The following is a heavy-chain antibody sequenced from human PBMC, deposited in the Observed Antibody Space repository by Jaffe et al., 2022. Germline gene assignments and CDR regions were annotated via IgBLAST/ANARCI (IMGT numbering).Heavy chain of an antibody. V-gene: IGHV3-30*02. J-gene: IGHJ2*01. Sequence: QEQLVESGGGVVQPGGSLRLSCAASGFTFRNYGMRWVRQAPGKGLQWVAFIGNDERITYNAQSVKGRFTISRDDSKNTLYLQMSSLRADDTAVYYCTRDRGVQFTSGWLSGHFDLWGRGTLVTVSS. CDR2: IGNDERIT. CDR1: GFTFRNYG. D-gene: IGHD6-19*01. CDR3: TRDRGVQFTSGWLSGHFDL.